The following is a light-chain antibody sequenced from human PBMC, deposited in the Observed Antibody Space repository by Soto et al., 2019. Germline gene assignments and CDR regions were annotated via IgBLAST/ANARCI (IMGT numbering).Light chain of an antibody. CDR2: SNN. CDR3: ATWDDSLNGFVI. Sequence: QPVLTQPPSASGTPGQSVTISCSGSSSNIGNNTVNWYQQLPGTAPKLLICSNNQRPSGVPDRFSGSKSGTSASLAISGLQSGDEADYYCATWDDSLNGFVIFGGGTKLTVL. V-gene: IGLV1-44*01. J-gene: IGLJ2*01. CDR1: SSNIGNNT.